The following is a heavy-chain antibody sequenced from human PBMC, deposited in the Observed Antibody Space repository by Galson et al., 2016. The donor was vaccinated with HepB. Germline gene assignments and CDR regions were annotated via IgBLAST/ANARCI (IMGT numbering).Heavy chain of an antibody. CDR3: ARDPEWDRDWYFGL. D-gene: IGHD1-26*01. J-gene: IGHJ2*01. CDR2: ISSSGGST. CDR1: GFTFSSYA. V-gene: IGHV3-23*01. Sequence: SLRLSCAASGFTFSSYAMGWVRQAPGKGLEWLSIISSSGGSTYWADTVKGRFTISRDNSKNTLYLQMNSLRADDTAVYYCARDPEWDRDWYFGLWGRGTLVTVSS.